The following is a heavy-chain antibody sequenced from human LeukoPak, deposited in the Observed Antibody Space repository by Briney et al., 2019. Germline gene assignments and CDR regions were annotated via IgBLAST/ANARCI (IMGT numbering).Heavy chain of an antibody. Sequence: GGSLRLSCAASGFTFSSYAMSWVRQAPGKGLEWVSAISGSGGSTYYADSVKGRFTISRDNSKNTLYLQMNSLRAEDTAVYYCAKALRITMVRGVQGDWGQGTLVTVSS. CDR2: ISGSGGST. CDR3: AKALRITMVRGVQGD. D-gene: IGHD3-10*01. J-gene: IGHJ4*02. V-gene: IGHV3-23*01. CDR1: GFTFSSYA.